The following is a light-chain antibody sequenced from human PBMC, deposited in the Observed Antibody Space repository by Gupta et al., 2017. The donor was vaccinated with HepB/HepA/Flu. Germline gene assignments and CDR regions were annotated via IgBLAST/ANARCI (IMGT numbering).Light chain of an antibody. J-gene: IGKJ1*01. V-gene: IGKV2-30*01. Sequence: DDVLTQSPLSLPVTLGQQASISCTSSQSLVNTDGNTYFDWFHQGPGQSPRRLIYKVSNRDSGVPDRFSGSGSGTEFTLNISRVEAEDLGVYYCKQYNNWPQTFGQGTKVEIK. CDR1: QSLVNTDGNTY. CDR2: KVS. CDR3: KQYNNWPQT.